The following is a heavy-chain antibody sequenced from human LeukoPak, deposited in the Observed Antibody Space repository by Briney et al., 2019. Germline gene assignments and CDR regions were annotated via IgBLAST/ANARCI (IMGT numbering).Heavy chain of an antibody. J-gene: IGHJ4*02. Sequence: GGSLRLSCAASGFTFSGYWMSWVRQAPGKGLEWVANIRQDGGDKYYVDSVRGRFTISRDNADYSLYLHMNSLTAEDTAEYYCAKQRGQGYYFDYWGQGILVTVSS. CDR2: IRQDGGDK. V-gene: IGHV3-7*01. D-gene: IGHD1/OR15-1a*01. CDR3: AKQRGQGYYFDY. CDR1: GFTFSGYW.